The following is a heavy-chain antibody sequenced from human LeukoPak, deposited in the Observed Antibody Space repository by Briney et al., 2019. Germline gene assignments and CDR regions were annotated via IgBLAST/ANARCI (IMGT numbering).Heavy chain of an antibody. CDR3: AKDSSYSSGWFDAFDI. V-gene: IGHV3-23*01. J-gene: IGHJ3*02. D-gene: IGHD6-19*01. CDR2: ISGSGGST. CDR1: GFIFSSYA. Sequence: GGSLRLSCAASGFIFSSYAMSWVRQAPGKGLEWVSAISGSGGSTYYADSVKGRFTISRDNSKNTLYLQMNSLRAEDTAVYYCAKDSSYSSGWFDAFDIWGQGTMVTVSS.